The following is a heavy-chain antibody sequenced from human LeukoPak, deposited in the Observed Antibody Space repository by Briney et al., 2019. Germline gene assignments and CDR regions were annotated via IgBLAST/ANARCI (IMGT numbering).Heavy chain of an antibody. CDR3: ARVSRMMVRGAHPTYYFDY. V-gene: IGHV4-4*07. D-gene: IGHD3-10*01. CDR1: GGSISSYY. Sequence: SETLSLTCTVSGGSISSYYWSWIRQPAGKGLEWIGRIYTSGSTNYNPSLKSRVTMSVDTSKNQFSLKLSSVTAADTAVYYCARVSRMMVRGAHPTYYFDYWGQGTLVTVSS. CDR2: IYTSGST. J-gene: IGHJ4*02.